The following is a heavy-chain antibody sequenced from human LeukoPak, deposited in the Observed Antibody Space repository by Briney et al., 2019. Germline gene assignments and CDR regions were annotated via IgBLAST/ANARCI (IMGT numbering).Heavy chain of an antibody. CDR1: GFTFSSYG. Sequence: GGSLRLSCAASGFTFSSYGMHWVRQAPGKGLEWVAVISYDGSNKYYADSVKGRFTISRDNSKDTLYLQMNSLRAEDTAVYYCAKLGLYYYDSSGYSLRGGYWGQGTLVTVSS. CDR3: AKLGLYYYDSSGYSLRGGY. J-gene: IGHJ4*02. CDR2: ISYDGSNK. D-gene: IGHD3-22*01. V-gene: IGHV3-30*18.